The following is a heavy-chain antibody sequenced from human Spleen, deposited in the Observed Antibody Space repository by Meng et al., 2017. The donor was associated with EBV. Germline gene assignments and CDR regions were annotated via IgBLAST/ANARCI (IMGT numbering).Heavy chain of an antibody. Sequence: QVQSKEAGQGQGEPSDTLSLPCTVLGDSISSSNYCWGWIRQPPGKGLEWIGEINHSGSTNFNASLKNRVTISIDTSKNQFSLKLSSVTAADTAVYYCALFNGYRLGIFAYWGQGTLVTVSS. V-gene: IGHV4-39*07. CDR1: GDSISSSNYC. CDR3: ALFNGYRLGIFAY. CDR2: INHSGST. J-gene: IGHJ4*02. D-gene: IGHD3-9*01.